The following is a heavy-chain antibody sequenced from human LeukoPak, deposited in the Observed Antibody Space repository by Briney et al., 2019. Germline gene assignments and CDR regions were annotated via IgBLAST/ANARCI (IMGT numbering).Heavy chain of an antibody. CDR2: ISSSGSYI. J-gene: IGHJ4*02. CDR1: GFTFSSYS. CDR3: ARAGANFDY. Sequence: GGSLRLSCAASGFTFSSYSMNWVRQAPGKGLEWVSSISSSGSYIYYADSVEGRFTISRDNAKNSLYLQMNSLRAEDTAVYYCARAGANFDYWGQGTLVTVSS. D-gene: IGHD1-26*01. V-gene: IGHV3-21*01.